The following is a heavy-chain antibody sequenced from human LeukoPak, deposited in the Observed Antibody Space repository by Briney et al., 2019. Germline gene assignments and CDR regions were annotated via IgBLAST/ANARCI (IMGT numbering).Heavy chain of an antibody. CDR3: ARGVYCSGGSCYLDY. Sequence: SETLSLTCTVSGGSISSHYWSWIRQPPGKGLEWIGYIYYSGSTNYNPSLKSRVTISVDTSKNQFSLKLSSVTAADTAVYYCARGVYCSGGSCYLDYWGQGTLVTVSS. V-gene: IGHV4-59*11. CDR1: GGSISSHY. D-gene: IGHD2-15*01. J-gene: IGHJ4*02. CDR2: IYYSGST.